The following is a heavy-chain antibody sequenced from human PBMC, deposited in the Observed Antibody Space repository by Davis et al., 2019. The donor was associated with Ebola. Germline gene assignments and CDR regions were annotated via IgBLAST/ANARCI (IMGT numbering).Heavy chain of an antibody. V-gene: IGHV1-46*01. CDR3: ARVDTAMVNGYYYGMDV. Sequence: ASVKVSCKASGYTFTGYYMHWVRQAPGQGLEWMGIINPSGGSTSYAQKFQGRVTMTRDTSTSTVYMELSSLRSEDTAVYYCARVDTAMVNGYYYGMDVWGQGTTVTVSS. CDR1: GYTFTGYY. D-gene: IGHD5-18*01. CDR2: INPSGGST. J-gene: IGHJ6*02.